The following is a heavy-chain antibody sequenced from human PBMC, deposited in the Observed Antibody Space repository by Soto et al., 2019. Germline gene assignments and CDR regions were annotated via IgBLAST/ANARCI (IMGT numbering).Heavy chain of an antibody. V-gene: IGHV3-23*01. J-gene: IGHJ3*02. CDR1: GFTLTSYA. CDR2: ITGGSGST. D-gene: IGHD3-10*01. Sequence: EVQLLESGGGLVHPGGSLRLSCADSGFTLTSYAVSWVRQAPGKGLEWISTITGGSGSTYYADSVKGRFTISRDNSQNTVCQQMNSLRAEDTAVYYCAKDFRPSYYAFVIWGQGTTLTVSS. CDR3: AKDFRPSYYAFVI.